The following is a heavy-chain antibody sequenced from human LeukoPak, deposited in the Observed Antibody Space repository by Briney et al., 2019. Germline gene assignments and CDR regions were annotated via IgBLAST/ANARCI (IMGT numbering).Heavy chain of an antibody. CDR2: VNCDNGNT. D-gene: IGHD1-20*01. CDR3: TRGPFLNGNAYNWFDP. V-gene: IGHV1-8*03. J-gene: IGHJ5*02. Sequence: ASVKVSCKTSGYTFTSFDINWVRHTTGHGPEWMGWVNCDNGNTRYARKFQGRVAIARDTSTSTVYLELNNLASDDTAIHYCTRGPFLNGNAYNWFDPWGQGILVTVSS. CDR1: GYTFTSFD.